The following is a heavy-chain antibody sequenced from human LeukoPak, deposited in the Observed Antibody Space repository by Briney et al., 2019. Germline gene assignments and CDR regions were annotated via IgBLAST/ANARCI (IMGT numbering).Heavy chain of an antibody. CDR1: GGSISSSSYY. CDR2: IYYSGST. V-gene: IGHV4-39*01. D-gene: IGHD3-3*01. CDR3: ARTIFGVVMRWYVDL. Sequence: PSETLSLTCTVSGGSISSSSYYWGWIRQPPGKGLEWIGSIYYSGSTYYNPSLKSRVTISVDTSKNQFSLKLSSVTAADTAVYFCARTIFGVVMRWYVDLWGRGTQVTVSS. J-gene: IGHJ2*01.